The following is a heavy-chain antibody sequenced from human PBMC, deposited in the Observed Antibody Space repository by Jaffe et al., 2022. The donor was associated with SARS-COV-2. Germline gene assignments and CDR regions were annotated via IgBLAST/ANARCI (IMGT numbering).Heavy chain of an antibody. D-gene: IGHD3-9*01. CDR3: ASGVHYDILTGYSPDYYYYYGMDV. CDR2: IIPIFGTA. CDR1: GGTFSSYA. Sequence: QVQLVQSGAEVKKPGSSVKVSCKASGGTFSSYAISWVRQAPGQGLEWMGGIIPIFGTANYAQKFQGRVTITADESTSTAYMELSSLRSEDTAVYYCASGVHYDILTGYSPDYYYYYGMDVWGQGTTVTVSS. V-gene: IGHV1-69*01. J-gene: IGHJ6*02.